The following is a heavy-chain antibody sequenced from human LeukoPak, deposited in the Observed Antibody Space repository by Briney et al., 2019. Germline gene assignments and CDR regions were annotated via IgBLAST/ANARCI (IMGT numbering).Heavy chain of an antibody. V-gene: IGHV1-46*01. CDR3: ARVWGGWLDAFDI. CDR1: GYTFTSYY. Sequence: ASVKVSCQASGYTFTSYYIHWVGPAPGQGLEGMGIINPSGGSTTYAQKFQGRATMTRDTSTSTVYMELSSLRSEDTAVYYCARVWGGWLDAFDIWGQGTMVTVSS. D-gene: IGHD3-16*01. CDR2: INPSGGST. J-gene: IGHJ3*02.